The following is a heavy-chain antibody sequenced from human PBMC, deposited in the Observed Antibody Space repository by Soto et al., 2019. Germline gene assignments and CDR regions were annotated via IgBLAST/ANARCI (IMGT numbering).Heavy chain of an antibody. CDR3: ARGNIVATWAGAFDI. Sequence: PGGSLRLSCAASGFTFSSYWMGWVRQAPGKGLEWVANIKQDESEKYYVDSVKGRFTISRDNAKNSPYLQMNSLRAEDTAVYYCARGNIVATWAGAFDIWGQGTMVTVSS. D-gene: IGHD5-12*01. CDR1: GFTFSSYW. J-gene: IGHJ3*02. CDR2: IKQDESEK. V-gene: IGHV3-7*01.